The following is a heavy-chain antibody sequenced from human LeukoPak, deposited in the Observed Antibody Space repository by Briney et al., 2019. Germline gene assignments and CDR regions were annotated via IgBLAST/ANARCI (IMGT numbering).Heavy chain of an antibody. CDR3: ARRPFYTGHASHSSVASCFDL. Sequence: GASVKVSCKASGYTFTGYYMHWVRQAPGQGLEWMGWIKPKRGCTNYAQKFQGRVTVNRDTSISTAYIEMSRLRYDDTPVYYCARRPFYTGHASHSSVASCFDLWGRGTLVTVSS. CDR1: GYTFTGYY. V-gene: IGHV1-2*02. D-gene: IGHD3-22*01. J-gene: IGHJ2*01. CDR2: IKPKRGCT.